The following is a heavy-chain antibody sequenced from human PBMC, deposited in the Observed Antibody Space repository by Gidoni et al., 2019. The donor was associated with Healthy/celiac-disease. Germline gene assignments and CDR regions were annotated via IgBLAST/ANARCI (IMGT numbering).Heavy chain of an antibody. Sequence: QVQLVESGGGLVKPGGSLRLSCAASGFTFSDYYMSWIRQAPGKGLEWVSYISSSSSYTNYADSVKGRFTISRDNAKNSLYLQMNSLRAEDTAVYYCAREGVVVPAASPYYYGMDVWGQGTTVTVSS. V-gene: IGHV3-11*06. CDR2: ISSSSSYT. CDR1: GFTFSDYY. D-gene: IGHD2-2*01. J-gene: IGHJ6*02. CDR3: AREGVVVPAASPYYYGMDV.